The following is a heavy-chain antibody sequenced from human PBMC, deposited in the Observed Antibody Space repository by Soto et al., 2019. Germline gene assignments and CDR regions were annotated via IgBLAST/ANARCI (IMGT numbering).Heavy chain of an antibody. D-gene: IGHD3-9*01. Sequence: SPGLSCAASGFTFSSYAMSWVRQAPGKGLEWVSAISGSGGSTYYADSVKGRFTISRDNSKNTLYLQMNSLRAEDTAVYYCAGNWDFDWLQYYFDYWGQGTLVTVSS. CDR2: ISGSGGST. CDR1: GFTFSSYA. CDR3: AGNWDFDWLQYYFDY. V-gene: IGHV3-23*01. J-gene: IGHJ4*02.